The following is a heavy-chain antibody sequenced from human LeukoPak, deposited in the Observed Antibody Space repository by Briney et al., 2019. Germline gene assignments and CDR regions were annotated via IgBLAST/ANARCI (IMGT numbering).Heavy chain of an antibody. D-gene: IGHD6-19*01. CDR2: INPSGGST. CDR1: GYIFTRYY. V-gene: IGHV1-46*01. J-gene: IGHJ3*02. CDR3: ARVVWYSSGWYGVFDI. Sequence: ASVQVSCKASGYIFTRYYMHWVRQAPGQGLEWMGIINPSGGSTNYAQKFQGRVTMTRDTSTSTVYMELSSLRSEDTAVYYCARVVWYSSGWYGVFDIWGQGTMVTVS.